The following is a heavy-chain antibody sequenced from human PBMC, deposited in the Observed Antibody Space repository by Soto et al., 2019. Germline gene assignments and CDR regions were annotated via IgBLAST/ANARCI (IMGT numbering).Heavy chain of an antibody. Sequence: EVPLLESGGGLAQHGGSLRLSCAVSGITFTNYSMGWVRQAPGKGLEWVSGISGNVGSTTHYADSVKGRFTISRDNSTNILFRQLNSLRAEYTAGYYCAKHRGFVAGPFDSWGQGTLVIVSS. CDR2: ISGNVGSTT. J-gene: IGHJ4*02. CDR3: AKHRGFVAGPFDS. V-gene: IGHV3-23*01. CDR1: GITFTNYS. D-gene: IGHD6-19*01.